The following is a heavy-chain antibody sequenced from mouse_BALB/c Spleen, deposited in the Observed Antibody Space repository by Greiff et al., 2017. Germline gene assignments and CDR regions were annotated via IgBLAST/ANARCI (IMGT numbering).Heavy chain of an antibody. J-gene: IGHJ1*01. CDR3: ARRYGSSYWYFDV. CDR2: ISSGGST. V-gene: IGHV5-6-5*01. D-gene: IGHD1-1*01. CDR1: GFTFSSYG. Sequence: EVKLVESGGDLVKPGGSLKLSCAASGFTFSSYGMSWVRQTPDKRLEWVATISSGGSTYYPDSVKGRFTISRDNARNILYLQMSSLRSEDTAMYYCARRYGSSYWYFDVWGAGTTVTVSS.